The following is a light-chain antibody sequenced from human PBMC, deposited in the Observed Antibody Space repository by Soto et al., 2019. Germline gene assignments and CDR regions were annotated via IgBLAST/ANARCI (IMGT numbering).Light chain of an antibody. CDR1: QSDNSN. J-gene: IGKJ4*01. V-gene: IGKV3-15*01. CDR3: QQYNKWPLT. Sequence: EVVMTQSPATLSVSPGERATLSCRASQSDNSNLAWYQQKPGQAPRVLIDGASTWAAGIPVRFSGSGSGTEFNLTIRSLQSEDFAIYYCQQYNKWPLTFGGGTKVDIK. CDR2: GAS.